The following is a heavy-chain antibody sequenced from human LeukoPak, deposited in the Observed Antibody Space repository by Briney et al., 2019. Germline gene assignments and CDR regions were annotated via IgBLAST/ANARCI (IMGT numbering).Heavy chain of an antibody. J-gene: IGHJ6*02. CDR2: THPFLGTV. Sequence: SVKVSCKTSGGSFSTYVINWVRQAHGQGLEWMGRTHPFLGTVNYAQSFQGRVNITADTTTNTGYMELSSLTSEDTAVYYCARGGVVEIGAAGMDVWGQGTTVTVSS. CDR1: GGSFSTYV. CDR3: ARGGVVEIGAAGMDV. V-gene: IGHV1-69*04. D-gene: IGHD2-21*01.